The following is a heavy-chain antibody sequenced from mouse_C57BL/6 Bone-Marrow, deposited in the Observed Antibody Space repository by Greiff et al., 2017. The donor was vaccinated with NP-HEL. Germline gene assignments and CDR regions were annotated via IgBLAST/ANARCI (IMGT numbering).Heavy chain of an antibody. Sequence: VQLQQSGAELARPGASVKLSCKASGYTFTSYGISWVKQRTGQGLEWIGEIYPRSGNTYYNEKFKGKATLTADKYSSTAYMELRSLTSEDSAVYFCARGWGTTVVAPFDYWGQGTTLTVSS. D-gene: IGHD1-1*01. CDR2: IYPRSGNT. J-gene: IGHJ2*01. CDR3: ARGWGTTVVAPFDY. V-gene: IGHV1-81*01. CDR1: GYTFTSYG.